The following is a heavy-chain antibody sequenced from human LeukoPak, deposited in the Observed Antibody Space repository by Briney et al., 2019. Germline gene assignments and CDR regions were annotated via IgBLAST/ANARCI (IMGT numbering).Heavy chain of an antibody. Sequence: PGGSLRLSCAASGFTFSSYGMHWVRQAPGKGLEWVAFIRYDGSNKYYADSVKGRFTISRDNSKNTLYPQMNSLRAEDTAVYYCAKDVAARRDYYYYYYMDVWGKGTTVTVSS. CDR3: AKDVAARRDYYYYYYMDV. J-gene: IGHJ6*03. D-gene: IGHD6-6*01. CDR1: GFTFSSYG. V-gene: IGHV3-30*02. CDR2: IRYDGSNK.